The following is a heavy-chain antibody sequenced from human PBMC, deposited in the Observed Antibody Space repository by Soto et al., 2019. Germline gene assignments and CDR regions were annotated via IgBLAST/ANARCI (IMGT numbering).Heavy chain of an antibody. D-gene: IGHD3-3*01. J-gene: IGHJ4*02. Sequence: QVQLQQWGAGLLKPSETLSLTRAVYSGSFSGYYYSWIRQPPGKGLEWIGEITHGGSTTYSPSLKSRVTMSLDTSKNQFSLKMTSVTAADTAVYYCARGRLFLTPSGLAITYFDYWGQGSLVSVSS. CDR1: SGSFSGYY. CDR2: ITHGGST. CDR3: ARGRLFLTPSGLAITYFDY. V-gene: IGHV4-34*01.